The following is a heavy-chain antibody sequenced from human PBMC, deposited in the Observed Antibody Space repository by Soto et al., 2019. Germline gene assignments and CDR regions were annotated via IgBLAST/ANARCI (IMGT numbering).Heavy chain of an antibody. V-gene: IGHV3-11*01. J-gene: IGHJ4*02. CDR3: SREWISHYCYGSHY. D-gene: IGHD4-17*01. Sequence: LVASGGGLVKPGGSLKLSCAASEFTFSDYYMSWIRQAPGKGLEWVAYISSSGSTIYYADSVKGRFTISRDNAKNSLYLQMTSLRAEDTAVYYGSREWISHYCYGSHYWAQGTLGYFSS. CDR2: ISSSGSTI. CDR1: EFTFSDYY.